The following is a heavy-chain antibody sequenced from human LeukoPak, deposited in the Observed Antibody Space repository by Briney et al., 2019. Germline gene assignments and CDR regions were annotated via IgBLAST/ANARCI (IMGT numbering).Heavy chain of an antibody. V-gene: IGHV3-74*01. D-gene: IGHD3-22*01. CDR1: GFTFSSYW. Sequence: PGGSLRLSCAASGFTFSSYWMHWVRQAPGKGLVWDSRINSDGSSTSYADSVKGRFTISRDNAKNTLYLQMNSLRAEDTAVYYCASLAFYYDSSGYYSDAFDIWGQGTMVTVSS. CDR3: ASLAFYYDSSGYYSDAFDI. J-gene: IGHJ3*02. CDR2: INSDGSST.